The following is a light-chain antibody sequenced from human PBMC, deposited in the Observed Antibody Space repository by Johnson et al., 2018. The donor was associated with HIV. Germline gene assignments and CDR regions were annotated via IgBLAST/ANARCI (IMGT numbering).Light chain of an antibody. CDR3: GTWDTGQTAFFV. J-gene: IGLJ1*01. Sequence: QSVLTQPPSVSAAPGQKVTISCSGSTSNIGSNYVSWYQQVPGTAPKLLIFDTYQRPSGIPDRFSGSKSDTSATLAITGLQPGDEADYFSGTWDTGQTAFFVFGTGTKVTV. CDR2: DTY. CDR1: TSNIGSNY. V-gene: IGLV1-51*01.